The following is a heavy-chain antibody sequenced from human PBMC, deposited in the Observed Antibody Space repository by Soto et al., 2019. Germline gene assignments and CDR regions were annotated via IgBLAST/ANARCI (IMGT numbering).Heavy chain of an antibody. CDR1: GFTFDDYA. V-gene: IGHV3-9*01. CDR3: ASITPFDY. J-gene: IGHJ4*02. CDR2: ISWNSGSI. Sequence: SLRLSCAASGFTFDDYAMHWVRQAPGKGLEWVSGISWNSGSIGYAYSVKGRFTISRDNAKNSLYLQMNSLRAEDTALYYCASITPFDYWGQGTLVTVSS. D-gene: IGHD3-16*01.